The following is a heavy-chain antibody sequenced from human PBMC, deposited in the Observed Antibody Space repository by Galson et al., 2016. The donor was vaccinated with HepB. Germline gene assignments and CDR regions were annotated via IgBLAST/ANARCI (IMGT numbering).Heavy chain of an antibody. Sequence: SLRLSCAASGFSFSAYAIHWVRQAPGEGLEWVAVLSFDGSKEVYADSVKGRFTIPRDNAKNSLYLQMNSLRDEDTALYYCARGLDSWGQGTMVTVSS. CDR3: ARGLDS. V-gene: IGHV3-30*03. D-gene: IGHD2-21*01. J-gene: IGHJ3*01. CDR1: GFSFSAYA. CDR2: LSFDGSKE.